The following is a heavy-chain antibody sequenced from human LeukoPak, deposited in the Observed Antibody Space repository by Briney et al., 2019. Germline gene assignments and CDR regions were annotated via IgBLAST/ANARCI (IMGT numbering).Heavy chain of an antibody. CDR1: GGTFSSYA. D-gene: IGHD6-13*01. CDR2: IIPIFGTA. J-gene: IGHJ6*03. Sequence: SVKVSCKASGGTFSSYAISWVRQAPGQGLEWMGGIIPIFGTANYAQKFQGRVTITADESTSTAYMELSSLTSDDTAVYYCARVRQQVANYYYYYMDVWGTGTTVIISS. V-gene: IGHV1-69*13. CDR3: ARVRQQVANYYYYYMDV.